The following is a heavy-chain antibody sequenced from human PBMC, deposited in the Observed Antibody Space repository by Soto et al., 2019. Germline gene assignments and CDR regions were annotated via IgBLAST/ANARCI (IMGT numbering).Heavy chain of an antibody. D-gene: IGHD1-7*01. V-gene: IGHV4-4*02. CDR2: IYRTGST. Sequence: QVQLQESGPGLVKPSGTLSLTCAVSGGSFTSNNLWTWVRQPPGQGLEWIGEIYRTGSTNYNPSRKSLVTISLDKSENQFSLKVTSLTAADTAVYYGASRDPGTSVDYWGQGTLVTVSS. CDR3: ASRDPGTSVDY. J-gene: IGHJ4*02. CDR1: GGSFTSNNL.